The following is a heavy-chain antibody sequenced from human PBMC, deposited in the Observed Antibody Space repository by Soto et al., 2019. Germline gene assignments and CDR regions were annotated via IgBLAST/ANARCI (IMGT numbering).Heavy chain of an antibody. J-gene: IGHJ4*02. CDR2: INPSGGST. CDR1: GYTFTSYY. V-gene: IGHV1-46*01. CDR3: ARGNTLRSFDY. Sequence: GASVKVSCKASGYTFTSYYMHWVRQAPGQGLEWLGIINPSGGSTSYAQKFRGRVTMTRNTSTSTVYMELSSLRSEDTAVYYCARGNTLRSFDYWGQGTLVTVSS.